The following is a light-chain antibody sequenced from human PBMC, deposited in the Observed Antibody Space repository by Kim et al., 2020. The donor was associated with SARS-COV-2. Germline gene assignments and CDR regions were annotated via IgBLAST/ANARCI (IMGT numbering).Light chain of an antibody. CDR2: NNN. Sequence: GHRVSISCSGITSNIGKNYVYWYQQFPGTAPKLLIYNNNQRPSGFPDRFSGSKSGTSASLAISGLRSEDEADYDCAVWDDSLDGWVFGGGTQLTVL. V-gene: IGLV1-47*02. CDR3: AVWDDSLDGWV. J-gene: IGLJ3*02. CDR1: TSNIGKNY.